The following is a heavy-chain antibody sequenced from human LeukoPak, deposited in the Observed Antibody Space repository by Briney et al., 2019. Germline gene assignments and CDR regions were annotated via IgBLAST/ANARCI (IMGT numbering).Heavy chain of an antibody. J-gene: IGHJ4*02. V-gene: IGHV3-7*01. CDR1: GFTFSNYW. Sequence: QPGGSLRLSCAASGFTFSNYWMTWVRQAPGKGLEWVANIKQDGSEKNYVDSVKGRFTISRDNAKNSLYLQMNSLRVEDRAVYYCARDASVEYDSASRIHLDCWGQGTLITVSS. CDR3: ARDASVEYDSASRIHLDC. CDR2: IKQDGSEK. D-gene: IGHD3-22*01.